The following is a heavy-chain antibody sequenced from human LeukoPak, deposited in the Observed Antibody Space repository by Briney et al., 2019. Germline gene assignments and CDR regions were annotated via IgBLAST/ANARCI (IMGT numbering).Heavy chain of an antibody. J-gene: IGHJ4*02. CDR2: IHSDGSST. CDR3: ARSPLTSY. CDR1: GFTFSSYW. V-gene: IGHV3-74*01. Sequence: PGGSLRLSCVASGFTFSSYWMHWVRQAPGKGLAWVSHIHSDGSSTDYADSVRGRFTISRDNAKNTLYLQMNSLRAEDTAVYYCARSPLTSYWGQGTLVTVSS.